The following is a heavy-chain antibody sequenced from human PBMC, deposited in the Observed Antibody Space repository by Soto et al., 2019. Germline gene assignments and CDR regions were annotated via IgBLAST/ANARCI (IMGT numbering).Heavy chain of an antibody. D-gene: IGHD3-10*01. V-gene: IGHV3-30*01. CDR3: ARDPFGGPPDYLDL. J-gene: IGHJ4*02. CDR2: TSSSGDIQ. Sequence: QVQLVESGGGVVQPGRSLRLSCAASGSTFSTFAMHWVRQAPGKGLEWVGVTSSSGDIQYYADSLKGRVTISRDNSKNTVNLQMNSLITEDTAVYYCARDPFGGPPDYLDLWGQGTLVAVSS. CDR1: GSTFSTFA.